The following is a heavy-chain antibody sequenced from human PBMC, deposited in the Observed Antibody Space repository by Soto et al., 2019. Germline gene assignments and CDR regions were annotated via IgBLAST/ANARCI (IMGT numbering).Heavy chain of an antibody. Sequence: QVHLVQSGAEVKKPGASVKVSCKGSGYGFTTYGINWVRQAPGQGLEWMAWISAHNGNTNYAQTLQGRVTVTRDTSTSTAYMELRSLRSDDTAVYYCARGRYGDYWGQGALVTVSS. V-gene: IGHV1-18*01. CDR3: ARGRYGDY. CDR2: ISAHNGNT. J-gene: IGHJ4*02. CDR1: GYGFTTYG. D-gene: IGHD1-1*01.